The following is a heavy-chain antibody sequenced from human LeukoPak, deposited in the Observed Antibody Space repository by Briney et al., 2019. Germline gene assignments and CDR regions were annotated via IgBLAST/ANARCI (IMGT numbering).Heavy chain of an antibody. V-gene: IGHV3-21*01. CDR3: ARYLAVAGTSQRTQNYYYYYGMDV. D-gene: IGHD6-19*01. Sequence: PGGSLRLSCAASGFTFSSYSMNWVRQAPGKGLEWVSSISSSSSYIYYADSVKGRFTISRDNAKNSLYLQMTSLRAEETAVYYCARYLAVAGTSQRTQNYYYYYGMDVWGQGTTVTVSS. J-gene: IGHJ6*02. CDR2: ISSSSSYI. CDR1: GFTFSSYS.